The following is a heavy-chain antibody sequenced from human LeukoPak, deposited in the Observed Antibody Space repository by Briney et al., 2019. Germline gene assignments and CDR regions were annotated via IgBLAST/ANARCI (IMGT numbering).Heavy chain of an antibody. Sequence: GGSLRLSCAASGFTFSSSAMSWVRQAPGKGLEWVSSISGSGSGGSTYYADSVKGRFTISRDNSKNTLYLQMNSLRAEDTAVYYCARGFYSRDYWGQGTLVTVSS. CDR2: ISGSGSGGST. CDR1: GFTFSSSA. CDR3: ARGFYSRDY. J-gene: IGHJ4*02. D-gene: IGHD6-13*01. V-gene: IGHV3-23*01.